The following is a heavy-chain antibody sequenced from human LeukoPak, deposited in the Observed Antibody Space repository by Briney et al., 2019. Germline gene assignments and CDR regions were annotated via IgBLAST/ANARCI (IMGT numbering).Heavy chain of an antibody. CDR3: ARALRLPARSEGGWFDP. V-gene: IGHV4-39*07. D-gene: IGHD5-12*01. CDR1: GGSISSSSYY. Sequence: SETLSLTCTVSGGSISSSSYYWGWIRQPPGKGLEWIGSIYYSGSTYYNPSLKSRVTISVDTSKNQFSLKLSSVTAADTAVYYCARALRLPARSEGGWFDPWGQGTLVTVSS. J-gene: IGHJ5*02. CDR2: IYYSGST.